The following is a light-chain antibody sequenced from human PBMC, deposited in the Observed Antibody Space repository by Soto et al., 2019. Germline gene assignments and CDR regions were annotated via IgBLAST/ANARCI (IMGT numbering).Light chain of an antibody. CDR3: QQSYSTRWT. V-gene: IGKV1-39*01. Sequence: DIQMTQSPSSLSASVGDRVTITCRASQSISSYLNWSQQKPGKAPKLLIYAASSLQGGVPSRFSVSGSGTDFTLTISSLQPEDVATYYCQQSYSTRWTFGQGTKVEIK. CDR2: AAS. J-gene: IGKJ1*01. CDR1: QSISSY.